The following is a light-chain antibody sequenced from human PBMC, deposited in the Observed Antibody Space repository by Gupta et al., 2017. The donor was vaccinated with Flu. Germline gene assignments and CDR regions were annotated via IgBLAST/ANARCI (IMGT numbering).Light chain of an antibody. V-gene: IGKV1-9*01. CDR1: QDISRS. Sequence: PSFLSASVGDRVAITVLSSQDISRSLAWYQQKAGEVPKLLIYAGSTLQTEVPSRFSGSGSGTEFTLTISSLQPEDFGIYYCQHFYQYPVTFGTGTKVEIK. J-gene: IGKJ4*01. CDR2: AGS. CDR3: QHFYQYPVT.